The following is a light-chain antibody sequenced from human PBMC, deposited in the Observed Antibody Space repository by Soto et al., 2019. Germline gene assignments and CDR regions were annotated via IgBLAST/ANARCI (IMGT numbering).Light chain of an antibody. CDR3: QQYYDYSWT. J-gene: IGKJ1*01. CDR2: KAS. V-gene: IGKV1-5*03. Sequence: DVQMTQSPSTLSASVGDRVTITCRASQSIGDWLAWFQQKPGRAPKLLIYKASSLESGVPSTFSGSASGTEFTLTISSLQPDDFATYYCQQYYDYSWTFGQGTKV. CDR1: QSIGDW.